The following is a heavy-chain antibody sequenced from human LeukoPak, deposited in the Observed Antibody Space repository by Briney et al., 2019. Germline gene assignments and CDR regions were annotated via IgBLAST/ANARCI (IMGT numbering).Heavy chain of an antibody. D-gene: IGHD3-10*01. Sequence: SETLSLTSTVSGGSISSYYWSWIRQPAGKGLEWIGRIYTSGSTNYNPSLKSRVTMSVDTSKNQFSLKLSSVTAADTAVYYCARDGLQYYYGSGSYIEHQDAFDIWGQGTMVTVSS. V-gene: IGHV4-4*07. CDR2: IYTSGST. J-gene: IGHJ3*02. CDR3: ARDGLQYYYGSGSYIEHQDAFDI. CDR1: GGSISSYY.